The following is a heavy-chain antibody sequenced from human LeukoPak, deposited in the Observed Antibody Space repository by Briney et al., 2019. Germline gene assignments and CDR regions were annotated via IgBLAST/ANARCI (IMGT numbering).Heavy chain of an antibody. Sequence: GGSLRLSCAASGFTFSSYGMHWVRQAPGKGLEWVAVIWYDGSNKYYADSVKGRFTISRDNSKNTLYLLMNSLSAEDTALYYCAKEQTSSGYFDYWGQGTLVTVSS. CDR2: IWYDGSNK. D-gene: IGHD3-10*01. CDR1: GFTFSSYG. V-gene: IGHV3-33*06. CDR3: AKEQTSSGYFDY. J-gene: IGHJ4*02.